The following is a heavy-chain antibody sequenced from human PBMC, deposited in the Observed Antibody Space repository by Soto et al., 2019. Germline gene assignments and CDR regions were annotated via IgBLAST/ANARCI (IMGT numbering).Heavy chain of an antibody. CDR1: GGSFSGYY. Sequence: SETLSLTCAVYGGSFSGYYWSWIRQPPGKGLEWIGEINHSGSTNYNPSLKSRVTISVDTSKNQFSLKLSSVTAADTAVYYCARGIKRLWFTYNWFDPWGQGTLVTVSS. CDR2: INHSGST. CDR3: ARGIKRLWFTYNWFDP. D-gene: IGHD5-18*01. J-gene: IGHJ5*02. V-gene: IGHV4-34*01.